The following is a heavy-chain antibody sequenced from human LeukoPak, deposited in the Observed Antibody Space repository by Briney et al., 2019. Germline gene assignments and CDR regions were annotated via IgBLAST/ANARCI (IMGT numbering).Heavy chain of an antibody. V-gene: IGHV3-7*03. CDR2: INQDGSGK. CDR3: ARGGTSGYSSTRHFWGGNYYFDY. J-gene: IGHJ4*02. Sequence: GSLRLSCGASGFTFDDYWMSWVRQAAGQGREWVANINQDGSGKYYLDPAKGLFTISRDNARDSLYLQANSLRAEDTAVYYCARGGTSGYSSTRHFWGGNYYFDYWGQGSLVTVSS. D-gene: IGHD2-2*01. CDR1: GFTFDDYW.